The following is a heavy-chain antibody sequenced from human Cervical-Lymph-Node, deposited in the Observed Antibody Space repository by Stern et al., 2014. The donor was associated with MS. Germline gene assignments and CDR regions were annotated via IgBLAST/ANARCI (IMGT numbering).Heavy chain of an antibody. CDR3: ARDRGGSYSDY. D-gene: IGHD1-26*01. V-gene: IGHV3-21*01. CDR1: GFTFSSYS. Sequence: EVQLVESGGGLVKPGGSLRLSCAASGFTFSSYSMNWVRQAPGQELEWVSSMSSSSSYIYYADSVKGRFTISRDNAKNSLYLQMNSLRAEDTAVYYCARDRGGSYSDYWGQGTLVTVSS. CDR2: MSSSSSYI. J-gene: IGHJ4*02.